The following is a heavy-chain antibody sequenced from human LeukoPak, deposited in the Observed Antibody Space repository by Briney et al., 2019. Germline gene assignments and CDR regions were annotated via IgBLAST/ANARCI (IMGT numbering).Heavy chain of an antibody. Sequence: GGSLRLSCAASGFTFSSYSMNWVRQAPGKGLEWVSSISSSSSYIYYADSVKGRFTISRDNAKNSLYLQMNSLRAEDTAVYYCAKDTVAGISYYYMDVWGKGTTVTISS. V-gene: IGHV3-21*01. CDR2: ISSSSSYI. CDR3: AKDTVAGISYYYMDV. CDR1: GFTFSSYS. J-gene: IGHJ6*03. D-gene: IGHD6-19*01.